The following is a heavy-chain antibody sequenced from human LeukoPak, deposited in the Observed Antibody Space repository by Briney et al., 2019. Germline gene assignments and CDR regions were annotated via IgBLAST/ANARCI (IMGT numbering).Heavy chain of an antibody. J-gene: IGHJ4*02. CDR1: GYSFTSYW. V-gene: IGHV5-51*01. Sequence: GESLKISCKGSGYSFTSYWIGWVRQMPGKGLEWMGIIYPGDSDTRYSPSFQGQVTMSADKSINSAYLQWSSLKASDTAMYYCARQSFMTTVPDYWGQGTLVTVSS. CDR3: ARQSFMTTVPDY. D-gene: IGHD4-17*01. CDR2: IYPGDSDT.